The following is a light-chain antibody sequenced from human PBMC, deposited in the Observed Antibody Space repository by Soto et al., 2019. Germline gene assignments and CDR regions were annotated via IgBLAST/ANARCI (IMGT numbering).Light chain of an antibody. Sequence: EIVLTQSPGTLSLSPGQRATLSCRASQRLSASDIAWYQQKPGQAPKFLIYGVSSRATGIPDRFSGSGSGTDFTLTISRLEPEDFAVYHCHHYGSSPLITFGQGTRLEIK. CDR1: QRLSASD. CDR2: GVS. J-gene: IGKJ5*01. V-gene: IGKV3-20*01. CDR3: HHYGSSPLIT.